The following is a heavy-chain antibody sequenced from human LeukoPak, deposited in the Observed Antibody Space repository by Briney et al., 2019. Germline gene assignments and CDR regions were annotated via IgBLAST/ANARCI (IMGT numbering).Heavy chain of an antibody. CDR3: ARGTVTSGGYYYYYMDV. D-gene: IGHD4-17*01. V-gene: IGHV4-4*07. Sequence: SETLSLTCTVSGGSISSYYWSWIRQPAGKGLEWIGRIYTSGSTNYNPSLKSRVTMSVDTSKNQFSLKLSSVTAADTAVYYCARGTVTSGGYYYYYMDVWGKGTTVTISS. CDR1: GGSISSYY. J-gene: IGHJ6*03. CDR2: IYTSGST.